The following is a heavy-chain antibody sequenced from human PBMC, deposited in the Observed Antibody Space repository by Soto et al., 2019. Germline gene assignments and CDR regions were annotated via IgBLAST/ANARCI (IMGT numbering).Heavy chain of an antibody. CDR3: TTAFGLRRSLATYYYYGMDV. D-gene: IGHD3-10*01. V-gene: IGHV3-15*07. CDR2: IKSKTDGGTT. CDR1: GFTFSNAW. J-gene: IGHJ6*02. Sequence: GGSLRLSCAASGFTFSNAWMNWVRQAPGRGLEWVGRIKSKTDGGTTDYAAPVKGRFTISRDDSKNTLYLQMNSLKTEDTAVYYCTTAFGLRRSLATYYYYGMDVWGQGTTVTVSS.